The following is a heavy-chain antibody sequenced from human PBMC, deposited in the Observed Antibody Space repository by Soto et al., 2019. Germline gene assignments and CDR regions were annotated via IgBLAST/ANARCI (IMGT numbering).Heavy chain of an antibody. CDR3: ARQGGNAIPYYFDS. J-gene: IGHJ4*02. CDR2: IYPGDSDT. CDR1: GYSFTSYW. V-gene: IGHV5-51*01. Sequence: RGESLKISCKGSGYSFTSYWIGWVRQMPGKGLEWMGIIYPGDSDTRYSPSFQGQVTISADKSISTAYLHWSSLKASDTAVYCCARQGGNAIPYYFDSWGQGSLVTVSS. D-gene: IGHD1-1*01.